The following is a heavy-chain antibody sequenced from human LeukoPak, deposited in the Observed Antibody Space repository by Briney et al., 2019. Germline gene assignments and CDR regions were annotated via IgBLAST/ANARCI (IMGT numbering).Heavy chain of an antibody. Sequence: GGSLRLSCAASGFTFSDYYMSWIRQAPGKGLEWVSYISSSGSTIYYADSVKGRFTISRDNAKNSLYLQMNSLRAEDTAVYYCARAVRFGELLFDYWGQETLVTVSS. CDR2: ISSSGSTI. V-gene: IGHV3-11*04. J-gene: IGHJ4*02. CDR1: GFTFSDYY. D-gene: IGHD3-10*01. CDR3: ARAVRFGELLFDY.